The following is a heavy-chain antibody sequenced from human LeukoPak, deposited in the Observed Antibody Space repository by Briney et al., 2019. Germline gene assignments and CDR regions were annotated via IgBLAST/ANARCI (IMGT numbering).Heavy chain of an antibody. V-gene: IGHV1-24*01. CDR1: GYTLTELS. CDR3: ATDSGVYCSSTSCHRY. CDR2: FDPEDGKT. J-gene: IGHJ4*02. Sequence: ASVKVSCKVSGYTLTELSMHWVRQAPGRGLEWMGGFDPEDGKTIYAQKFQGRVTMTEDTSTDTAYMELSSLRSEDTAVYYCATDSGVYCSSTSCHRYWGQGTLVTVSS. D-gene: IGHD2-2*02.